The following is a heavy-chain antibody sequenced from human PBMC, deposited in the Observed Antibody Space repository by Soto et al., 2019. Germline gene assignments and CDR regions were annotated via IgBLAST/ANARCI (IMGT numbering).Heavy chain of an antibody. V-gene: IGHV3-48*01. D-gene: IGHD2-2*01. Sequence: EVQLVESGGGLVQPGGSPRLSCAASGFVFSSYHMNWVRQAPGKGLEWISYISSSSDNIYYADSVRGRFTISRDNAKNSLYLQMNSLRAEDTAVYYCARDKGNCSSTSCYYDYYMDVWGKGTTVTVSS. J-gene: IGHJ6*03. CDR1: GFVFSSYH. CDR3: ARDKGNCSSTSCYYDYYMDV. CDR2: ISSSSDNI.